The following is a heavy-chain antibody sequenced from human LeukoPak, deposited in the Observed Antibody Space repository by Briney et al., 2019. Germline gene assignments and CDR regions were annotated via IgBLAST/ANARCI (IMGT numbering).Heavy chain of an antibody. V-gene: IGHV3-23*01. CDR1: GFTFTSYA. J-gene: IGHJ6*03. CDR2: ISGSGGST. D-gene: IGHD2-2*01. CDR3: AKGVPAALGNYYYMDV. Sequence: GGSLRLSCAASGFTFTSYAMSWVRQAPGKGLEWVSAISGSGGSTYYADSVKGRFTISRDNSKNTLYLQMNSLRAEDTAVYYCAKGVPAALGNYYYMDVWGKGTTVTISS.